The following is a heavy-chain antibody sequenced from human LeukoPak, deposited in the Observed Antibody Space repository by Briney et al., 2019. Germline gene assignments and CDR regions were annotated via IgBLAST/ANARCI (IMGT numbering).Heavy chain of an antibody. CDR3: AKSHFYYGMDV. V-gene: IGHV3-23*01. J-gene: IGHJ6*02. Sequence: GGSLRVSCAASGFTFSNYAMSWVGQAPGKGLEWVSAISGSGGSTYYADSVQGRFTISRDNSKNTLYLQMNSLRAEDTAVYYCAKSHFYYGMDVWGQGTTVTVSS. D-gene: IGHD3-3*02. CDR1: GFTFSNYA. CDR2: ISGSGGST.